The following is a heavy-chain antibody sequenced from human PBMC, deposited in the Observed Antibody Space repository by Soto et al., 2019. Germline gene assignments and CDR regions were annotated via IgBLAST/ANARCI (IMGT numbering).Heavy chain of an antibody. J-gene: IGHJ5*01. CDR3: AKEMFPQTVPISSSPWGDS. V-gene: IGHV5-10-1*01. Sequence: AGESLRISCRGDGGSFAGYWITWVRQKPGKGLEWMGRIDPSDSQTYYSPSFRGHVTISATKSITTVFLQMDSLRSEDTAIYYCAKEMFPQTVPISSSPWGDSWGQGTLVTVS. CDR1: GGSFAGYW. CDR2: IDPSDSQT. D-gene: IGHD6-6*01.